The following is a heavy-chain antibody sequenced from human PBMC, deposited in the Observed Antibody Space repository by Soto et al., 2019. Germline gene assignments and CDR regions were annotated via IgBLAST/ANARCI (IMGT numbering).Heavy chain of an antibody. D-gene: IGHD2-2*01. CDR1: GFTFSNAW. CDR2: IKSKTDGGTT. J-gene: IGHJ3*02. CDR3: TTDLGCSSTSCYDAFDI. V-gene: IGHV3-15*01. Sequence: GGSLRLSCAASGFTFSNAWMSWVRQAPGKGLEWVGRIKSKTDGGTTDYAAPVKGRFTISREESKNTLYLQMNSLKTQDTAVYYGTTDLGCSSTSCYDAFDIWGQGTMVTVSS.